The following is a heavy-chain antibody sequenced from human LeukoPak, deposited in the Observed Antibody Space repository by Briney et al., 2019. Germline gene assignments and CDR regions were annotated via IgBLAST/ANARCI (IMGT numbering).Heavy chain of an antibody. CDR1: GFTFSSYW. Sequence: PGGSLRLSCAASGFTFSSYWMSWVRQAPGKGLEWVANIKQDGSEKYYVDSVKGRFTISRDNAKNSLYLQMNSLRAEDTAEYYCARSLYDFWSGYYYFDYWGQGTLVTVSS. J-gene: IGHJ4*02. D-gene: IGHD3-3*01. CDR3: ARSLYDFWSGYYYFDY. V-gene: IGHV3-7*01. CDR2: IKQDGSEK.